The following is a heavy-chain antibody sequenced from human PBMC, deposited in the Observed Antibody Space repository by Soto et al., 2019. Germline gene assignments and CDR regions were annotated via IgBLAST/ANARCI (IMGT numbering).Heavy chain of an antibody. CDR2: IYGGGNGP. J-gene: IGHJ4*02. D-gene: IGHD2-2*03. CDR3: AKMEGMDPWAYSFDY. Sequence: EVPVLESGGGLVQPGGSLRLSCAATGFTFSDFAMSWVRQAPGKGLEWVSRIYGGGNGPHYADSVKGRVTISRDNSKNTLYLQMNSLGAEDTAVYYCAKMEGMDPWAYSFDYWGQGTLVTVSS. CDR1: GFTFSDFA. V-gene: IGHV3-23*01.